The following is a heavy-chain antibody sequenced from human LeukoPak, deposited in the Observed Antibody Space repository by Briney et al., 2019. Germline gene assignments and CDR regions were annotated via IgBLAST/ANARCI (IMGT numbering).Heavy chain of an antibody. Sequence: ASVKVSCKASGYTFISYHIRWVRQAPGQGLEWMGIINPSGGSITYAQKFQGRVTMTRDMSTSTVYMELSSLRSDDTAVYYCARSRIAAAGPLDYWGQGTLVTVSS. CDR3: ARSRIAAAGPLDY. D-gene: IGHD6-13*01. CDR2: INPSGGSI. V-gene: IGHV1-46*01. CDR1: GYTFISYH. J-gene: IGHJ4*02.